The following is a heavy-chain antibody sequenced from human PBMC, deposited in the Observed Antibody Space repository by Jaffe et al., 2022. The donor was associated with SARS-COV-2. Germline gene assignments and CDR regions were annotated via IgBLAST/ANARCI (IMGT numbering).Heavy chain of an antibody. CDR2: IKSKTDGGTT. D-gene: IGHD5-12*01. CDR3: TTFRISGYDCNY. J-gene: IGHJ4*02. V-gene: IGHV3-15*01. Sequence: EVQLVESGGGLVKPGGSLRLSCAASGFTFSNAWMSWVRQAPGKGLEWVGRIKSKTDGGTTDYAAPVKGRFTISRDDSKNTLYLQMNSLKTEDTAVYYCTTFRISGYDCNYWGQGTLVTVSS. CDR1: GFTFSNAW.